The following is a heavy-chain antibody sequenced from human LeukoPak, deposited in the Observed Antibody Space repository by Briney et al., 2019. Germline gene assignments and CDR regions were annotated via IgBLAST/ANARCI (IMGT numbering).Heavy chain of an antibody. CDR1: GGSISSYY. J-gene: IGHJ3*02. Sequence: NPSETLSLTFTVSGGSISSYYWSWIRQPPGKGLEWIGYIYYSGSTNYNPSLKSRVTISVDTSKNQFSLKLSPVTAADTAVYYCAGGNYYGSGPRAFDIWGQGTMVTVSS. CDR2: IYYSGST. V-gene: IGHV4-59*08. CDR3: AGGNYYGSGPRAFDI. D-gene: IGHD3-10*01.